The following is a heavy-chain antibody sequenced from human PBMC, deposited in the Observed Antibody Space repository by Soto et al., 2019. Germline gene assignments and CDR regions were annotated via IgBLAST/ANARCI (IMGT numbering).Heavy chain of an antibody. CDR3: ARGGTYYDFWSGYRYFDY. CDR2: IIPIFGTA. J-gene: IGHJ4*02. V-gene: IGHV1-69*13. CDR1: GGTFSSYA. Sequence: ASVKVSCKASGGTFSSYAISWVRQAPGQGLEWMGGIIPIFGTANYAQKFQGRVTITADESTSTAYMELSSLRSEDTAVYYCARGGTYYDFWSGYRYFDYWGQGTPVTVSS. D-gene: IGHD3-3*01.